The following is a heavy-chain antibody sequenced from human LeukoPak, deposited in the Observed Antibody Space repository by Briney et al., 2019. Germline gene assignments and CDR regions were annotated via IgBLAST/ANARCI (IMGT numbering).Heavy chain of an antibody. CDR2: ISVYSGKT. V-gene: IGHV1-18*01. J-gene: IGHJ4*02. D-gene: IGHD2-2*01. Sequence: ASVKVSCKASGYTFTSYGISWVRQAPGQGLEWMGWISVYSGKTNYAQKLQGRVTTTTDTPTSTAYMELRSLRSDDTAVYYCARVYCSSTSCYEGGLFDYWGQGTLVTVSS. CDR3: ARVYCSSTSCYEGGLFDY. CDR1: GYTFTSYG.